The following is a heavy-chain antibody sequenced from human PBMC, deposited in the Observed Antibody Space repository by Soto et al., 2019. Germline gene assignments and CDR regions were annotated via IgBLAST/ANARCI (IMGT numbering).Heavy chain of an antibody. Sequence: GGSLRLSCAASGFTFSSYSMNWVRQAPGKGLEWVSSISSSSSYIYYADSVKGRFTISRDNAKNSLYLQMNSLRAEDTAVYYCGRCWNGDYYYGMDVWGQGTTVTVSS. J-gene: IGHJ6*02. V-gene: IGHV3-21*01. CDR2: ISSSSSYI. CDR3: GRCWNGDYYYGMDV. CDR1: GFTFSSYS. D-gene: IGHD1-1*01.